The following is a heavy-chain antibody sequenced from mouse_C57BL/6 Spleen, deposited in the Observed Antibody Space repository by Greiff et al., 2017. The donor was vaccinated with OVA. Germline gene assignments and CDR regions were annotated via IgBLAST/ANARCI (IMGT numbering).Heavy chain of an antibody. V-gene: IGHV1-59*01. D-gene: IGHD1-1*01. CDR3: ARSYGSSLWYFDV. CDR1: GYIFTSYW. J-gene: IGHJ1*03. CDR2: IDPSDSYT. Sequence: VQLQQPGAELVRPGTSVKLSCKASGYIFTSYWMHWVKQRPGQGLEWIGVIDPSDSYTNYNQKFKGKATLTVDTSSSTAYMQLSSLTSEDSAVYYCARSYGSSLWYFDVWGTGTTVTVSS.